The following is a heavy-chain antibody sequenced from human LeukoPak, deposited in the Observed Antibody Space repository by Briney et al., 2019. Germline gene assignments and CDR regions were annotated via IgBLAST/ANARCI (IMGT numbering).Heavy chain of an antibody. D-gene: IGHD2-2*01. CDR3: ARDPPLGYCSSTSCYAPDY. J-gene: IGHJ4*02. Sequence: GRSLRLSCAASGFTFSSYGMHWVRQAPGKGLEWVAVISYHGSNKYYADSVKGRFTISRDNSKNTLYLQMNSLRAEDTAVYYCARDPPLGYCSSTSCYAPDYWGQGTLVTVSS. V-gene: IGHV3-30*03. CDR1: GFTFSSYG. CDR2: ISYHGSNK.